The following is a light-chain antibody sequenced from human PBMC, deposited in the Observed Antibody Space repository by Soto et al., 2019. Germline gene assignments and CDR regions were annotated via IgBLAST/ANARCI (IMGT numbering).Light chain of an antibody. V-gene: IGKV1-6*01. CDR2: AAS. Sequence: IQMTQSPSSLSASVGDRVTITCRASQSISIYLNWYQQKPGKAPKVLIYAASSLQSGVPSRFSGSGSGTDFTLTISSLQPEDFATYYCLQDYNYPLAFGGGTMVDIK. CDR3: LQDYNYPLA. CDR1: QSISIY. J-gene: IGKJ4*01.